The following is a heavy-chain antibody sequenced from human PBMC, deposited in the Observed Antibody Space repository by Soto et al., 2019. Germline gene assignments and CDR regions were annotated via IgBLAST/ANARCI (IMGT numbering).Heavy chain of an antibody. J-gene: IGHJ4*02. CDR3: ANLPRTYSSSWYGRPEDLFDY. Sequence: GGSLRLSCAASGFTFSSYAMSWVRQAPGKGLEWVSAISGSGGSTYYADSVKGRFTISRDNSKNTLYLQMNSLRAEDTAVYYCANLPRTYSSSWYGRPEDLFDYWGQGTLVPVSS. V-gene: IGHV3-23*01. CDR1: GFTFSSYA. CDR2: ISGSGGST. D-gene: IGHD6-13*01.